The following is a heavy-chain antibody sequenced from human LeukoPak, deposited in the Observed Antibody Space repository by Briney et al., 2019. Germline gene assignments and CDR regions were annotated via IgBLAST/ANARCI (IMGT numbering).Heavy chain of an antibody. CDR2: ISWNSGSV. CDR3: AREGRGTPTEAFDI. CDR1: GFTFDDYA. V-gene: IGHV3-9*01. J-gene: IGHJ3*02. Sequence: GRSLRLSCAASGFTFDDYAMHWVRQAPGKGLEWVSGISWNSGSVGYADSVKGRFTISRDNAKNSLYLQMDSLRAEDTAVYYCAREGRGTPTEAFDIWGQGTVVTVSS. D-gene: IGHD3-16*01.